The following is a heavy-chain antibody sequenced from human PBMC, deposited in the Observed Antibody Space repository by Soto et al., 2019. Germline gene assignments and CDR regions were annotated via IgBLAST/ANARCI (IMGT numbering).Heavy chain of an antibody. CDR1: GGSISSGGYS. Sequence: SETLSLTCTVSGGSISSGGYSWSWIRQPPGKGLEWIGYIYHSGNTYYNPSHKSRVTISVDRSKNQFSLKLSSVTAADTAVYYCARGPPFHWGQGTLVTVSA. CDR3: ARGPPFH. D-gene: IGHD3-16*01. J-gene: IGHJ4*02. V-gene: IGHV4-30-2*01. CDR2: IYHSGNT.